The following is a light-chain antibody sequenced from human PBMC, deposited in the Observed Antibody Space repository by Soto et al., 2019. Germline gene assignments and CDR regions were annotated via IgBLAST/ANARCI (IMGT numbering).Light chain of an antibody. CDR1: PSVSSN. V-gene: IGKV3-15*01. Sequence: ETVMTQSPATLSVSPGERATLSCRASPSVSSNLAWYQQKPGQTPRLLIYGASTRTTGIPARSSGSGSGTEFTFTISSLPSEDFAVYYCQQYNNWFPLSFGGGIKVVIK. J-gene: IGKJ4*01. CDR2: GAS. CDR3: QQYNNWFPLS.